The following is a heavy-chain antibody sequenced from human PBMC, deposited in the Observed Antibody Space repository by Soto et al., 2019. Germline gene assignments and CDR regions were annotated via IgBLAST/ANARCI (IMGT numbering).Heavy chain of an antibody. V-gene: IGHV3-30*18. CDR2: ISYDGSNK. D-gene: IGHD4-17*01. Sequence: QVQLVESGGGVVQPGRSLRRSCAASGFTFSSYGMHWVRQAPGKGLEWVAVISYDGSNKYYADSVKGRFTIYRDNSKNTLYLQMNSLRAEDTAVYYCAKAGLRRRHLDYWGQGTLVTVSS. J-gene: IGHJ4*02. CDR3: AKAGLRRRHLDY. CDR1: GFTFSSYG.